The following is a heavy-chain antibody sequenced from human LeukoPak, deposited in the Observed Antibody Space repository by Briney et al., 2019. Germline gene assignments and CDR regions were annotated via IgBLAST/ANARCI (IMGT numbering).Heavy chain of an antibody. CDR3: ARDPEGGSSWDY. V-gene: IGHV4-34*01. CDR2: INHSGST. J-gene: IGHJ4*02. CDR1: GGSFSGYY. D-gene: IGHD6-13*01. Sequence: SETLSLTCAVYGGSFSGYYWSWIRQPPGKGLEWIGEINHSGSTNYNPSLKSRVTISVDTSKNQFSLKLSSVTAADTAVYYCARDPEGGSSWDYWGQGTLVTVSS.